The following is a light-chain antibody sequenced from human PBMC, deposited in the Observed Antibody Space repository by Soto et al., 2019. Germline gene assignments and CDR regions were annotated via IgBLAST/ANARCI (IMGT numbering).Light chain of an antibody. V-gene: IGLV1-44*01. CDR3: ASWDDSLNAWV. CDR2: SDN. CDR1: ASNVGSHI. Sequence: QSVLTQPPSASGTPGQRVTISCSGTASNVGSHIVNWYQQLPGTAPKLLIYSDNQRPSRVPDRFSGSKSDTSASLAISGLQSEDEADYYCASWDDSLNAWVFGGGTKLTVL. J-gene: IGLJ3*02.